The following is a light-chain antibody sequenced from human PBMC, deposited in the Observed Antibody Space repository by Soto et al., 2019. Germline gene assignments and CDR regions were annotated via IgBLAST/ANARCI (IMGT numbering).Light chain of an antibody. V-gene: IGLV4-69*01. CDR2: LDSDGSH. J-gene: IGLJ2*01. CDR3: QTWGTGIHVV. CDR1: SGQSSYA. Sequence: QLVLTQSPSASASLGASVKRTCTLSSGQSSYAIAWHQQQPENGPRYLMKLDSDGSHTKGDAIPDSFSGSSSGAERYLTIPSLQSEDEANYYCQTWGTGIHVVFGGVTKLTVL.